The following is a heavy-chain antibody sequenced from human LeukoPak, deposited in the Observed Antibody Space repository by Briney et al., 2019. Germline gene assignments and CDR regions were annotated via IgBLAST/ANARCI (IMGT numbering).Heavy chain of an antibody. CDR1: GYSFNTYW. D-gene: IGHD3-22*01. CDR3: ARRYHDYSGYSRQFDY. Sequence: GESLKISCEGSGYSFNTYWIGWMRQMPGKGLGWMGIIYPGDSYTRYSPSFQGQVTLSDDKSISTAYLQWSSLKTSDTAMYYCARRYHDYSGYSRQFDYWGQGTLVTVSS. J-gene: IGHJ4*02. CDR2: IYPGDSYT. V-gene: IGHV5-51*01.